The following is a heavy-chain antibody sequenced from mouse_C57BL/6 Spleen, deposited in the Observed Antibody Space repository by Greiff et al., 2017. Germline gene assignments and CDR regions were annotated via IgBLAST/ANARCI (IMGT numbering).Heavy chain of an antibody. CDR3: AREGLYYDYDGFAY. J-gene: IGHJ3*01. CDR2: IDPNSGGT. Sequence: QVQLKQPGAELVKPGASVKLSCKASGYTFTSYWMHWVKQRPGRGLEWIGRIDPNSGGTKYNEKFKSKATLTVDKPSSTAYMQLSSLTSEDSAVYYCAREGLYYDYDGFAYWGQGTLVTVSA. CDR1: GYTFTSYW. V-gene: IGHV1-72*01. D-gene: IGHD2-4*01.